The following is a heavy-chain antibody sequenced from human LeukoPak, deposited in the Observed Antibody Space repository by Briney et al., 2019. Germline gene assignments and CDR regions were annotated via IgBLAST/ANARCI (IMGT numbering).Heavy chain of an antibody. CDR3: AKTYGSGFDP. Sequence: GGSLRLSCAASGFTFSSYAMHWVRQAPGKGLEWVAVISYDGSNKYYADSVKGRFTISRDNSKNTLYLQMNSLRAEDTAVYYCAKTYGSGFDPWGQGTLVTVSS. D-gene: IGHD3-10*01. J-gene: IGHJ5*02. V-gene: IGHV3-30*18. CDR1: GFTFSSYA. CDR2: ISYDGSNK.